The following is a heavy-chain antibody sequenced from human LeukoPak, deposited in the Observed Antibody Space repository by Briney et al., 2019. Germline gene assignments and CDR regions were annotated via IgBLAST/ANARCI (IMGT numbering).Heavy chain of an antibody. CDR3: ARDHRAEAARPLGWFDS. Sequence: VASVKVSCKASGYTFTSYGISWVRQAPGQGLEWMGWISAYNGNTNYAQKLQGRVTMTTDTSTSTAYMELRSLRSDDTAVYYCARDHRAEAARPLGWFDSWGQGTLVTVSS. D-gene: IGHD6-6*01. CDR2: ISAYNGNT. CDR1: GYTFTSYG. J-gene: IGHJ5*01. V-gene: IGHV1-18*01.